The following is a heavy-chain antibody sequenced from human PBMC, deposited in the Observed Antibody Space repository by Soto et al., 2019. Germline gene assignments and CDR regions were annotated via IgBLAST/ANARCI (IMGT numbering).Heavy chain of an antibody. CDR1: GFTFSSYA. Sequence: GGSLRLSCAASGFTFSSYAMSWVRQAPGKGLEWVSTISGSGGGTYYADSMKGRFIISRDNSKNTLYLQMYSLRVEDTAVYYCARESDHWGQGTLVTVSS. CDR3: ARESDH. J-gene: IGHJ4*02. V-gene: IGHV3-23*01. CDR2: ISGSGGGT.